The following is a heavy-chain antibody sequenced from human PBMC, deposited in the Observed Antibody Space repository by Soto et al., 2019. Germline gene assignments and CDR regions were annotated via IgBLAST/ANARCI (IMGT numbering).Heavy chain of an antibody. CDR3: ARGHGRFAH. CDR1: GGSFTGYY. CDR2: INHSGFT. J-gene: IGHJ4*02. Sequence: TLSLTCDVSGGSFTGYYWSWIRQPPGKGLEWIGEINHSGFTNYNPSLTGRVTISLDTSKSQFSLKLSSLTAADTAFYFCARGHGRFAHWGQGTLVTVSS. V-gene: IGHV4-34*01.